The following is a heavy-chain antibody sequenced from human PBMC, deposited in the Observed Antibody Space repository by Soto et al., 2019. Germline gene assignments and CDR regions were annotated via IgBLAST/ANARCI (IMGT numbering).Heavy chain of an antibody. CDR1: GFIFKMYW. Sequence: GGSLRLSCAASGFIFKMYWMHWVRQSPGKGLVWISRIYNDGTYSDYADSVRGRFTISRDNVNDTLYLQMNNLRAEDSGLYYCKRGPRPISTGTGAYWGQGTKVTVSS. CDR3: KRGPRPISTGTGAY. D-gene: IGHD3-10*01. J-gene: IGHJ4*02. CDR2: IYNDGTYS. V-gene: IGHV3-74*01.